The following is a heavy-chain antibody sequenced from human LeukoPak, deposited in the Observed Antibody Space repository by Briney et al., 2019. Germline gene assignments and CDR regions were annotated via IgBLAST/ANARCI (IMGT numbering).Heavy chain of an antibody. D-gene: IGHD6-19*01. Sequence: GGSLRLSCAASGFTFSSYAMSWVRQAPGKGLEWVSAISGSGGSTYYADSVKGRFTISRDNSKNTLYLQMNSLRAEDTAVYYCVRDPPRTVPGIDFDYWGQGTLVTVSS. J-gene: IGHJ4*02. CDR3: VRDPPRTVPGIDFDY. CDR1: GFTFSSYA. CDR2: ISGSGGST. V-gene: IGHV3-23*01.